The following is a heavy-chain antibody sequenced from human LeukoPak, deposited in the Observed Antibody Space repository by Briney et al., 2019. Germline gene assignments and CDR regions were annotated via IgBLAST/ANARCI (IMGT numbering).Heavy chain of an antibody. J-gene: IGHJ5*02. Sequence: GGSLRLSCAASGFTFSSYSMNWVRQAPGKGLEWVSYISSSSSTIYYADSVKGRFTISRDNAKNSLYLQMNSLRAEDTAVYYCAREVALGWFDPWGQGTLVTVSS. CDR3: AREVALGWFDP. CDR1: GFTFSSYS. V-gene: IGHV3-48*04. D-gene: IGHD2-15*01. CDR2: ISSSSSTI.